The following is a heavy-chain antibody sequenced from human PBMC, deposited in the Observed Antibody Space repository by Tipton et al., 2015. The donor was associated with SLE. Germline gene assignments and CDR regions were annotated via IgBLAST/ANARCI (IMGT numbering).Heavy chain of an antibody. CDR3: ARGRGLCTDGVCYNWFDP. V-gene: IGHV4-34*01. J-gene: IGHJ5*02. Sequence: LRLSCAVYGGSFSSFYWNWIRQPPGKGLEWIGEINHSGSTNYNPSLKSRVTISVDTSKNQFSLKLSSVTAADTAVYYCARGRGLCTDGVCYNWFDPWGQGTLVTVSS. CDR2: INHSGST. CDR1: GGSFSSFY. D-gene: IGHD2-8*01.